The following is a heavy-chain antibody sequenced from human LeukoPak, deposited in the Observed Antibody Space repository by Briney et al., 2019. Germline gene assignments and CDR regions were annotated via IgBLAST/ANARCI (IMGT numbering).Heavy chain of an antibody. D-gene: IGHD4-23*01. V-gene: IGHV1-46*01. J-gene: IGHJ6*02. CDR2: INPGGGST. CDR3: TRADFGGNSDYYYYGMDV. Sequence: ASVKVSCKAAGYIFTNYYLHWVRQAPGQGLGWMGIINPGGGSTSYAQKFQGRVTMTRDTSTSTVYMELSSLRSEDTAVYYCTRADFGGNSDYYYYGMDVWGQGTTVTVSS. CDR1: GYIFTNYY.